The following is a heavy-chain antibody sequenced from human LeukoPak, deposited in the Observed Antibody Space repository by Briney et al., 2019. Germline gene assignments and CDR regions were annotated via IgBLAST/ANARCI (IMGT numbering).Heavy chain of an antibody. V-gene: IGHV4-4*02. J-gene: IGHJ5*02. CDR3: VAMPPFRFDP. Sequence: ETLSLTCAFSGDAFSGGSASRIDWWSWVRQAPGKGLEWIAEIHRSGTAHYSPSLKSRVTISVDTFNEQISLTMTSVSAADTATYYCVAMPPFRFDPWGQGTLVIVSS. D-gene: IGHD2-2*01. CDR1: GDAFSGGSASRIDW. CDR2: IHRSGTA.